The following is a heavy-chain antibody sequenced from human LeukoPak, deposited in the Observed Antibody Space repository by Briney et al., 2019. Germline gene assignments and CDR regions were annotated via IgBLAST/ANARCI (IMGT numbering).Heavy chain of an antibody. CDR2: IYPGDSDT. Sequence: GESLKISCKGSGYSFTSYWIGWVRQMPGKGLEWMGIIYPGDSDTRYSPSFQGQVTISADKSISTAYLQWSSLKAPDTAMYYCARHLREPMVRGVILFDYWGQGTLVTVSS. V-gene: IGHV5-51*01. CDR3: ARHLREPMVRGVILFDY. CDR1: GYSFTSYW. D-gene: IGHD3-10*01. J-gene: IGHJ4*02.